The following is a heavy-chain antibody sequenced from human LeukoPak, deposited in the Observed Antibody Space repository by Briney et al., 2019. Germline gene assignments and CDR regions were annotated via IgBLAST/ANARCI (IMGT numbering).Heavy chain of an antibody. J-gene: IGHJ4*02. CDR2: INPNSGGT. V-gene: IGHV1-2*02. CDR3: ARGAVGPEDYFDY. Sequence: ASVKVSCKASGYTFTGNYIHWVRQAPGQGLEWMGWINPNSGGTNYAQKFQGRVTITRDTSASTAYMELSRLRSDDTAVYYCARGAVGPEDYFDYWGQGTLVTVSS. D-gene: IGHD1-14*01. CDR1: GYTFTGNY.